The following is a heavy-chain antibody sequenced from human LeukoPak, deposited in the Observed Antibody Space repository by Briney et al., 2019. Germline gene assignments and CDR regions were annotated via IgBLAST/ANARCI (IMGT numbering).Heavy chain of an antibody. V-gene: IGHV5-51*01. CDR2: IYPGDSDT. Sequence: GESLKISCKGSGYSFTNYWIGWVRQMPGKGLEWMGIIYPGDSDTRYSPSFQGQVTISADKSVSTAYLQWSSLKASDTAMYYCARPSSPAGLDAFDIWGQGTMVTVSS. CDR1: GYSFTNYW. J-gene: IGHJ3*02. CDR3: ARPSSPAGLDAFDI.